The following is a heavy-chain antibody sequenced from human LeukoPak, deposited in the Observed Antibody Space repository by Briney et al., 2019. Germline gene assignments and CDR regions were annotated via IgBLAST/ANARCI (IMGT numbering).Heavy chain of an antibody. Sequence: NSSQTLSLTCTVSGGSISSGSYYWSWIRQPPGKGLEWIGSIFHSGSTYYNPSLKSRVTISVDTSKNQFSLKLSSVTAADTAVYYCARDMDGYSHFDYWGQGTLATVSS. CDR2: IFHSGST. CDR1: GGSISSGSYY. D-gene: IGHD5-24*01. V-gene: IGHV4-39*07. CDR3: ARDMDGYSHFDY. J-gene: IGHJ4*02.